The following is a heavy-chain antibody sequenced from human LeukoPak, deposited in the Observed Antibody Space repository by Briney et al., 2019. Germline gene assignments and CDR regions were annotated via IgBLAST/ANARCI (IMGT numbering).Heavy chain of an antibody. CDR2: TYYRSKWYN. CDR1: GDSVSSNSAA. V-gene: IGHV6-1*01. CDR3: ARSSGDMDV. J-gene: IGHJ6*03. Sequence: SQTPSLTCAISGDSVSSNSAAWNWIRQSPSGGLEWLGRTYYRSKWYNEYAVSVKRRITINPDTSKNQFTLQLNSVTPEDTAVYYCARSSGDMDVWDKGSTVTVSS. D-gene: IGHD3-10*01.